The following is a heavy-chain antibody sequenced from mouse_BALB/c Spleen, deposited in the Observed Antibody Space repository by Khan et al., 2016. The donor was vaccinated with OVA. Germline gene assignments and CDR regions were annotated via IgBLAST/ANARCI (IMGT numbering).Heavy chain of an antibody. J-gene: IGHJ3*01. CDR2: VNPNNGGT. D-gene: IGHD1-1*01. V-gene: IGHV1-18*01. CDR3: GIMCIITVEGFAY. CDR1: GYSFTGYY. Sequence: VQLQQSGPDLVKPGASVKISCKTSGYSFTGYYIHWVKQSQGKSLEWIGRVNPNNGGTTYNQKFKGKAKLTVEKSSSTAYMELRSLTAENSAGSDCGIMCIITVEGFAYWCQGTLVTVSA.